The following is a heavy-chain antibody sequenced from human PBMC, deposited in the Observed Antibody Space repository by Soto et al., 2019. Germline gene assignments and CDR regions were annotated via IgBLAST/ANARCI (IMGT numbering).Heavy chain of an antibody. Sequence: EGQLLESGGGLVQPGGSLRLSCAASGFTFTTYAMAWVRQAPGKGLEWVSYISGSGGRTNYADSVKGRFTIPRDNSKNTLYLQLSSLRPADTAVYYCTKDLKSGSAATVFDPWGQGTLVTVSS. D-gene: IGHD2-15*01. V-gene: IGHV3-23*01. CDR2: ISGSGGRT. CDR3: TKDLKSGSAATVFDP. CDR1: GFTFTTYA. J-gene: IGHJ5*02.